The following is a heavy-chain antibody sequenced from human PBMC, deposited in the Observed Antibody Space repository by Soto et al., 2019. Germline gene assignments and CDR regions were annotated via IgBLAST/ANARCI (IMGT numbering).Heavy chain of an antibody. CDR3: ARGLNSGYEFFPWFDP. J-gene: IGHJ5*02. CDR2: LYYSGST. V-gene: IGHV4-59*01. Sequence: SETLSLTCTVSGGSISSYFWSWIRQPPGKGLEWFGYLYYSGSTNYNPSLKSRLTISVDTSKNQFSLKLSSVTAADTAVYYCARGLNSGYEFFPWFDPWGQGSLVTVSS. CDR1: GGSISSYF. D-gene: IGHD5-12*01.